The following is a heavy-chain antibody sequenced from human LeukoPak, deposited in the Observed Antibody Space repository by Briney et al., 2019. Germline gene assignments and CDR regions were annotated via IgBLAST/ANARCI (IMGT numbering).Heavy chain of an antibody. J-gene: IGHJ4*02. Sequence: GGSLRLSCAASGFTFSSYSMNWVRQAPGKGLEWVSYISSSSSSYIYYADSVKGRFTISRDNAKDSLYLQMNSLRAEDTAVYYCASGTPTVTPFDYWGQGTLVTVSS. V-gene: IGHV3-21*05. D-gene: IGHD4-17*01. CDR3: ASGTPTVTPFDY. CDR1: GFTFSSYS. CDR2: ISSSSSSYI.